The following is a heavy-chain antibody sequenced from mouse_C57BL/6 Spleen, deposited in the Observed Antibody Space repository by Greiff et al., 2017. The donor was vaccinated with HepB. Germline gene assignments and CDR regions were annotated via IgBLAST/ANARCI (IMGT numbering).Heavy chain of an antibody. V-gene: IGHV1-74*01. J-gene: IGHJ4*01. Sequence: QVQLQQPGAELVKPGASVKVSCKASGYTFTSYWMHWVKQRPGQGLEWIGRIHPSDSDTNYNQKFKGKATLTVDKSSSTAYMQLSSLTYEDSAVYYWAMGTTVVASYYYAMDYWGQGTSVTVSS. CDR3: AMGTTVVASYYYAMDY. CDR1: GYTFTSYW. D-gene: IGHD1-1*01. CDR2: IHPSDSDT.